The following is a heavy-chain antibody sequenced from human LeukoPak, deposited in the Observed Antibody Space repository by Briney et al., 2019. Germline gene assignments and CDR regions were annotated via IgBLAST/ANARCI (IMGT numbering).Heavy chain of an antibody. CDR2: IWYDGSNK. V-gene: IGHV3-30-3*01. CDR1: GFAFSSYA. Sequence: GSLRLSCAASGFAFSSYAMHWVRQAPGKGLEWVAVIWYDGSNKYYADSVKGRFTISRDNSKNTLYLQMNSLRAEDTAVYCCAKAHSSDTRGQGNLVTASS. J-gene: IGHJ4*02. D-gene: IGHD3-22*01. CDR3: AKAHSSDT.